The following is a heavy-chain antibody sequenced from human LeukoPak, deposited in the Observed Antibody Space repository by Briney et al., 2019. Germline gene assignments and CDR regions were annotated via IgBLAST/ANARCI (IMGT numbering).Heavy chain of an antibody. Sequence: GESLKISCEGSGYSFTSYWIGWVRQMPGKGLEWMGIIYPGDSDTRYSPSFQGQVTISADKSISTAYLQWSSLKASDTAMYYCARGPTYYDFWSGYCPPYYFDYWGQGTLVTVSS. CDR1: GYSFTSYW. V-gene: IGHV5-51*01. CDR2: IYPGDSDT. D-gene: IGHD3-3*01. CDR3: ARGPTYYDFWSGYCPPYYFDY. J-gene: IGHJ4*02.